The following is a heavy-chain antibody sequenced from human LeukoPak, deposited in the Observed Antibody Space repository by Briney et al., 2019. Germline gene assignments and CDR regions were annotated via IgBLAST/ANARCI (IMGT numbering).Heavy chain of an antibody. CDR3: ARLAAAAGNADYYYYYMDV. Sequence: PSETLSLTCAVYGGSFSGYYWSWIRQPPGKGLEWIGEINHSGSTNYNPSLKSRVTISVDTSKNQFSLRLSSVTAADTAVYYCARLAAAAGNADYYYYYMDVWGKGTTVTISS. V-gene: IGHV4-34*01. CDR2: INHSGST. D-gene: IGHD6-13*01. J-gene: IGHJ6*03. CDR1: GGSFSGYY.